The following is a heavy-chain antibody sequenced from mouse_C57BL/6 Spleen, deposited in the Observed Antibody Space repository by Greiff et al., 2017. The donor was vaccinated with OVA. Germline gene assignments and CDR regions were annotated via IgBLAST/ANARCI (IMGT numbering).Heavy chain of an antibody. J-gene: IGHJ4*01. CDR3: TREGARSMDY. CDR1: GYTFTDYE. Sequence: VQLQQSGAELVRPGASVTLSCKASGYTFTDYEMHWVKQTPVHGLEWIGAIDPETGGTAYNQKFKGKATLTADKSSSTAYMELRSLTSEDSAVYYWTREGARSMDYWGQGTSLTGSS. V-gene: IGHV1-15*01. CDR2: IDPETGGT.